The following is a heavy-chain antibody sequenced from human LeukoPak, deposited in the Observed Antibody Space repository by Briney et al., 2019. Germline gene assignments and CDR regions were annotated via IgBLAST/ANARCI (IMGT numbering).Heavy chain of an antibody. Sequence: GGSLRLSCAASGFTFSSYAMNWVRQAPGKGLEWVSGINGSGGSTYYAGSVKGRFTISRDNSKNTLYLQMNSLRAEDTPVYYCAKPARTDYTDYWGQGTLVTVSS. CDR3: AKPARTDYTDY. D-gene: IGHD1-14*01. V-gene: IGHV3-23*01. J-gene: IGHJ4*02. CDR2: INGSGGST. CDR1: GFTFSSYA.